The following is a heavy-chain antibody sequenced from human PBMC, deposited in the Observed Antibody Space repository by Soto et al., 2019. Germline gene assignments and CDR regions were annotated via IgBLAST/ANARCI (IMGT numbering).Heavy chain of an antibody. J-gene: IGHJ6*02. Sequence: PGKALEWLALIDWDDDKYYSTSLKTRLTISKDTSKNQVVLTMTNMDPVDTATYYCARIREYYYDSSGYPYYYGMDVWGQGTTVTVS. CDR2: IDWDDDK. D-gene: IGHD3-22*01. CDR3: ARIREYYYDSSGYPYYYGMDV. V-gene: IGHV2-70*01.